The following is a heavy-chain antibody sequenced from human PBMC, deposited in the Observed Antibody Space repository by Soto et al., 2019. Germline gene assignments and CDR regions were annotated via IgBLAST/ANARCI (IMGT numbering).Heavy chain of an antibody. J-gene: IGHJ4*02. V-gene: IGHV1-18*01. D-gene: IGHD3-22*01. Sequence: QVQLVQSGAEVKKPGASVKVSCKASGYTFTTYGMSWVRQAPGQGLDWMGWISTYNGNTKYAERLQDRVTRTTETTASTAYMELRSLRSDDTAVYYCARGPTDYYDNSGNYFLDYWGQGTLVTVSS. CDR3: ARGPTDYYDNSGNYFLDY. CDR2: ISTYNGNT. CDR1: GYTFTTYG.